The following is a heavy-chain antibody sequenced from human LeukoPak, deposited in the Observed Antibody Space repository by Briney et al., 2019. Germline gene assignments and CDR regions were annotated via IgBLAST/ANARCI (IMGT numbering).Heavy chain of an antibody. D-gene: IGHD2-2*03. Sequence: GGSLRLSCAASGFTFSSYGMHWVRQAPGKGLEWVAVISYDGSNKYYADSVKGRFTISRDNSKNTLYLQMNSLRAEDTAVYYCAKSYGWKLSSGFDYWGQGTLVTVSS. CDR2: ISYDGSNK. J-gene: IGHJ4*02. CDR1: GFTFSSYG. V-gene: IGHV3-30*18. CDR3: AKSYGWKLSSGFDY.